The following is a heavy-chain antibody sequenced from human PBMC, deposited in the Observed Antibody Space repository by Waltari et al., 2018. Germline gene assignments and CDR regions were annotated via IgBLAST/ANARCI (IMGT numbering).Heavy chain of an antibody. CDR3: ARPRTVTYLPTLKENQDRDY. V-gene: IGHV4-34*01. CDR1: GGSFSGYY. Sequence: QVQLQQWGAGLLKPSETLSLTCAVYGGSFSGYYWSWIRQPPGKELEWIGEINHSGSTNYNPTLKRRFTVSGYTAKNQFSLKLISVTAADTAVYYGARPRTVTYLPTLKENQDRDYGGQGTLVTVSS. J-gene: IGHJ4*02. CDR2: INHSGST. D-gene: IGHD4-17*01.